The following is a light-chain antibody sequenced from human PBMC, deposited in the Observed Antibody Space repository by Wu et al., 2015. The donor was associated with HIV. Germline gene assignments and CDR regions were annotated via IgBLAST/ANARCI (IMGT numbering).Light chain of an antibody. J-gene: IGKJ2*01. CDR3: HLRTNWLMYT. V-gene: IGKV3-11*01. Sequence: EIVMTQSPATLSVSPGERATLSCRASQSVSSNLAWYQQKPGQAPRLLIYSSSYRATGIPARFSGSGSGTDFTLTISSLEPEDIAVYYCHLRTNWLMYTFGQGTKLDIK. CDR2: SSS. CDR1: QSVSSN.